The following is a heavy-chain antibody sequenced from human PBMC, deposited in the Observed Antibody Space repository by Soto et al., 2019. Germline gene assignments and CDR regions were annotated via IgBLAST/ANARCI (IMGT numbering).Heavy chain of an antibody. CDR2: INHSGST. Sequence: TSETLSLTCTVSGGSISSGGYYWSWIRQPPGKGLEWIGEINHSGSTNYNPSLKSRVTISVDKSQNQFSLKLSSVTAADTAVYYCASNYGSGSYFSSWSQGTLVTVSS. CDR3: ASNYGSGSYFSS. CDR1: GGSISSGGYY. V-gene: IGHV4-39*07. J-gene: IGHJ5*02. D-gene: IGHD3-10*01.